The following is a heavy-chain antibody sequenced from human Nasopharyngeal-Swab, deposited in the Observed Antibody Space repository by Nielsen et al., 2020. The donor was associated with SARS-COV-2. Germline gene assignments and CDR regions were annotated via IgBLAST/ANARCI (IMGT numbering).Heavy chain of an antibody. CDR2: INHRGNT. V-gene: IGHV4-34*01. J-gene: IGHJ5*02. CDR3: ARSGYSSGWYDL. Sequence: WIRQPPGQGLEWIGDINHRGNTNYGPSLKSRLTMSVATSKNQFSLKVSSVTAADTAVYYCARSGYSSGWYDLWGQGTLVTVSS. D-gene: IGHD6-19*01.